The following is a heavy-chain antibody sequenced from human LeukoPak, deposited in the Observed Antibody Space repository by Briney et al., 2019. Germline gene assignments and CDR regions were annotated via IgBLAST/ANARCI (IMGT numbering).Heavy chain of an antibody. CDR2: ISGSGGST. V-gene: IGHV3-23*01. Sequence: GGSLRLSCAASGFTFSSYAMSWVRQAPGKGQEWVSAISGSGGSTYYADSVKGRFTISRDNSKNTLYLQMNSLRAEDTAVYYCAKYYGDYAYYYYMDVWGKGTTVTVSS. D-gene: IGHD4-17*01. CDR1: GFTFSSYA. J-gene: IGHJ6*03. CDR3: AKYYGDYAYYYYMDV.